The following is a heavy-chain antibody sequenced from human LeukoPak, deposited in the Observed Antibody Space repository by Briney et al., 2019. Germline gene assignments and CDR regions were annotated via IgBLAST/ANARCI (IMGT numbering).Heavy chain of an antibody. CDR2: TYYSGST. Sequence: PSETLSLTCTVSGGSISSSSYYWSWIRQPPGKGLEWIGYTYYSGSTNYNPSLKSRVTISVDTSKNQFSLKLSSVTAADTAVYYCARARLGTGNDYWGQGTLVTVSS. J-gene: IGHJ4*02. CDR1: GGSISSSSYY. D-gene: IGHD7-27*01. CDR3: ARARLGTGNDY. V-gene: IGHV4-61*01.